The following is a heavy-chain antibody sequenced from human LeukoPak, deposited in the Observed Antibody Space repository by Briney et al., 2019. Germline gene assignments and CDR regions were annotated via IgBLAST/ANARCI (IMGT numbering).Heavy chain of an antibody. D-gene: IGHD3-22*01. CDR3: ARDDSSGYSTLGY. CDR2: INHSGST. V-gene: IGHV4-34*01. CDR1: GGSFSGYY. J-gene: IGHJ4*02. Sequence: SETLSLTCAVYGGSFSGYYWSWIRQPPGKGLEWIGEINHSGSTNYNPSLKSRVTISLDTSKNQFSLRLSFVTAADTAVYYCARDDSSGYSTLGYWGQGTLVTVSS.